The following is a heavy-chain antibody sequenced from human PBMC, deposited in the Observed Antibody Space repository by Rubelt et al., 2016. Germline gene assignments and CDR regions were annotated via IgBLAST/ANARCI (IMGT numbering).Heavy chain of an antibody. CDR3: AKVGVAGEGDFWYFDL. CDR2: ISGYDAKT. CDR1: GYSFTNYG. V-gene: IGHV1-18*01. J-gene: IGHJ2*01. Sequence: QVRLVQSGAEVKRPGASVKVSCQTSGYSFTNYGISGVRQAPGQGLEWMGWISGYDAKTNYAQKFQGRGTTTTGYMELRNLTSDDTAVYYCAKVGVAGEGDFWYFDLWGRGTLVTVSS. D-gene: IGHD6-19*01.